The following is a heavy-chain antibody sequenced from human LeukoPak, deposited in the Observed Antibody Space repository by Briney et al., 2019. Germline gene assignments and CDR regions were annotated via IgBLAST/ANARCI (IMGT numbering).Heavy chain of an antibody. Sequence: LGGSLRLFCAAYGFSFREYSMHWVREASGKGLEYVSAISYKGGSTYYANSVKGGFTIARDDHKNTLDQQMGSLSPEDMAVYYCARGFRYYGSGIDYWGQGTLVTVSS. CDR2: ISYKGGST. CDR1: GFSFREYS. D-gene: IGHD3-10*01. J-gene: IGHJ4*02. V-gene: IGHV3-64*01. CDR3: ARGFRYYGSGIDY.